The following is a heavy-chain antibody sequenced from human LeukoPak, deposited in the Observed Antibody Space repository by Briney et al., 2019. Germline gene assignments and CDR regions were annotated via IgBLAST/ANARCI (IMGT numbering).Heavy chain of an antibody. V-gene: IGHV1-2*04. CDR3: VRGGMITFGGAIPYFQH. J-gene: IGHJ1*01. CDR2: INPNSGGT. CDR1: GYTFTGYY. Sequence: GASVKVSCKASGYTFTGYYMHWVRQAPGQGLEWMGWINPNSGGTNYAQKFQGWVTMTRDTSISTAYMELSRLRSDDTAVYYCVRGGMITFGGAIPYFQHWGQGTLVTVSS. D-gene: IGHD3-16*02.